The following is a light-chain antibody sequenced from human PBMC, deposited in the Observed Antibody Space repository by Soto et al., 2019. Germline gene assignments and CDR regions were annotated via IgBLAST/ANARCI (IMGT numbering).Light chain of an antibody. CDR2: DAS. Sequence: EIVLTQSPATLSLSPGERATLSCRASQSVSSYLAWYQQKPGQAPRLLIYDASNRATGIPARFSGSGSGTDFTLTISSLEREDFAVYYCQQRSNWTPRFTFGQGTRLEIK. J-gene: IGKJ5*01. V-gene: IGKV3-11*01. CDR3: QQRSNWTPRFT. CDR1: QSVSSY.